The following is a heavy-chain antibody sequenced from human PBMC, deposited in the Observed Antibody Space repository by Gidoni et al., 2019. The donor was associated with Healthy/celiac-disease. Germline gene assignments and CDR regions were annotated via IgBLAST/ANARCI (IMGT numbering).Heavy chain of an antibody. J-gene: IGHJ4*02. V-gene: IGHV3-23*01. Sequence: EVQLLESGGGLVQPGGSLRLSWAASGFTFSSYAMSWFRQAPGKGLEWVSAISGSGGSTYYADSVKGRFTISRDNSKNTLYLQMNSLRAEDTAVYYCAKVYCTGGVCYPYYFDYWGQGTLVTVSS. CDR3: AKVYCTGGVCYPYYFDY. D-gene: IGHD2-8*02. CDR2: ISGSGGST. CDR1: GFTFSSYA.